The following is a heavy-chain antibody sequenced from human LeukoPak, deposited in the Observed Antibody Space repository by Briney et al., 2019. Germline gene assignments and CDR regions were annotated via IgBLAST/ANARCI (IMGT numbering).Heavy chain of an antibody. CDR2: INPSGGST. V-gene: IGHV1-46*01. Sequence: ASVKVSCKASGYTFTSYYMHWVRQAPGQGLEWMGIINPSGGSTSYAQKFQGRVTMTRGTSTSTVYMELSSLRSEDTAVYYCARDVGFGYGDSWFDPWGQGTLVTVSS. J-gene: IGHJ5*02. CDR3: ARDVGFGYGDSWFDP. D-gene: IGHD4-17*01. CDR1: GYTFTSYY.